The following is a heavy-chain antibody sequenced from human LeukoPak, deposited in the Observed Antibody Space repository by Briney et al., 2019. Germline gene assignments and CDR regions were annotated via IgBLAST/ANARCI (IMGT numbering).Heavy chain of an antibody. Sequence: GGSLRLSCAASGFTFSDYYMSCIRQAPGKGLEWVSYISGSSSNTKYADSVKGRFTISRDNAKNSLYLQMNYLRAEDTAVYYCARDSAHIVVVPAVIPPSLDNWFDPWGQGTLVTVSS. V-gene: IGHV3-11*05. CDR2: ISGSSSNT. D-gene: IGHD2-2*01. CDR3: ARDSAHIVVVPAVIPPSLDNWFDP. J-gene: IGHJ5*02. CDR1: GFTFSDYY.